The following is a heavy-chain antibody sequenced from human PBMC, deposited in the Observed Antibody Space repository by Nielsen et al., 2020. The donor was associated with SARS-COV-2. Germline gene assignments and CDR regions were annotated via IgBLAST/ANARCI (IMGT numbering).Heavy chain of an antibody. CDR2: ISNSGST. D-gene: IGHD4-17*01. CDR1: GGSISSYY. Sequence: SETLSLTCTVSGGSISSYYWSWIRQPPGKGLEWIGYISNSGSTNYNPSLKSRVTISLDTSKNQFSLKLSSVTAADTAVYYCARVQYMATVTTYFDYWGQGTLVTVSS. CDR3: ARVQYMATVTTYFDY. J-gene: IGHJ4*02. V-gene: IGHV4-59*12.